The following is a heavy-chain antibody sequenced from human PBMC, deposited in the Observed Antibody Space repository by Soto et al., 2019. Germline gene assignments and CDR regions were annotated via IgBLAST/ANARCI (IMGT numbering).Heavy chain of an antibody. Sequence: GGSLRLSCAASGFTFSSYAMHWVRQAPGKGLEWVAVISYDGSNKYYADSVKGRFTISRDNSKNTLYLQMNSLRAEDTAVYYCARKIAAAGTKYYYYYYGMDVWGQGTTVTVSS. CDR3: ARKIAAAGTKYYYYYYGMDV. CDR1: GFTFSSYA. D-gene: IGHD6-13*01. V-gene: IGHV3-30-3*01. CDR2: ISYDGSNK. J-gene: IGHJ6*02.